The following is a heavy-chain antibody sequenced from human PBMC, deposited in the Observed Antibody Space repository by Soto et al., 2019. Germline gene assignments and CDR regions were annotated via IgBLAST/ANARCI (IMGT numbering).Heavy chain of an antibody. V-gene: IGHV3-15*07. CDR2: IKSKTDGGTT. Sequence: GGSLRLSCAASGFTFSNAWMNWVRQAPGKGLEWVGRIKSKTDGGTTDYAAPVKGRFTISRDDSKNTLYLQMNSLKTEDTAVYYCTTEKYYDFWSGLTFYYYYGMDVWGQGTTVTVSS. CDR3: TTEKYYDFWSGLTFYYYYGMDV. CDR1: GFTFSNAW. J-gene: IGHJ6*02. D-gene: IGHD3-3*01.